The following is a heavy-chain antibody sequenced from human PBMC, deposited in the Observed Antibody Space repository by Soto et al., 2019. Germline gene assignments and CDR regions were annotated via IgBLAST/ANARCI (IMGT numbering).Heavy chain of an antibody. J-gene: IGHJ6*03. Sequence: QVQLVESGGGLVKPGGSLRLSCAASGFTFSDYYMSWIRQPPGKGLEWVSYISSSGSTIYYADSVKGRFTISRDNAKNSLYLQLNSLRAEDTAVYYCARDLWSVITAYYYYMDVWGKGTTVTVSS. CDR1: GFTFSDYY. D-gene: IGHD2-21*01. V-gene: IGHV3-11*01. CDR2: ISSSGSTI. CDR3: ARDLWSVITAYYYYMDV.